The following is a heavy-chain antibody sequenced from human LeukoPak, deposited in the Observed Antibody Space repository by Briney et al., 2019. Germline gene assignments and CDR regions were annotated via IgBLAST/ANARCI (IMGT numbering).Heavy chain of an antibody. CDR1: GFTFSSYA. CDR3: ARGPAKKGFLDY. D-gene: IGHD2-21*01. CDR2: ISFDGSEK. V-gene: IGHV3-30*04. Sequence: GGSLRLSCAASGFTFSSYAMHWVRQAPGKGLEWVAVISFDGSEKHYADSVKGRFSISRDNSKNSLSLQMNSLRADDTAVYYCARGPAKKGFLDYWGQGTLVTVSS. J-gene: IGHJ4*02.